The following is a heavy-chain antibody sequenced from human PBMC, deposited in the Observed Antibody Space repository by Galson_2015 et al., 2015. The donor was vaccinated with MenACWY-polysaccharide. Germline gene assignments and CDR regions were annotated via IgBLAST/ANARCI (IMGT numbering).Heavy chain of an antibody. Sequence: SLRLSCAASGFTFNSYWMHWVRQVPGKGLVWVSYISNSGGTIYYADSVKGRFTISRDNAKNSLYLQLTSLRAEDTALYYCARVRGSYSVDYWGQGTLVTVSS. CDR1: GFTFNSYW. D-gene: IGHD1-26*01. CDR2: ISNSGGTI. V-gene: IGHV3-11*01. J-gene: IGHJ4*02. CDR3: ARVRGSYSVDY.